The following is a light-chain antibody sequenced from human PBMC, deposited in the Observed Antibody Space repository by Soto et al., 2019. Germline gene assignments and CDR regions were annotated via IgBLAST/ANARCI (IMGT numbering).Light chain of an antibody. J-gene: IGLJ3*02. CDR2: SDN. Sequence: QSVLTQPPSASGTPGQRVIISCSGSSSNIGTNTVTWYQHLPTTAPKLLIYSDNQRPSGVPDRFSGSKSGTSASLAISGLQSEDEADYYCATWDDSLDGLVFGGGTKLNVL. V-gene: IGLV1-44*01. CDR3: ATWDDSLDGLV. CDR1: SSNIGTNT.